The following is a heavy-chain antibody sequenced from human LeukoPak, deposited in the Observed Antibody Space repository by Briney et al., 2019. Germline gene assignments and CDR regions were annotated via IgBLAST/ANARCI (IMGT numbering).Heavy chain of an antibody. V-gene: IGHV5-10-1*01. Sequence: FKGSGYSFTSYWISWVRQMPGKGLEWMGKIDPSDYYTNYSPSFQGHVTISADRSISSAYLQWSSLKASDTAMYYCASSKFDSRGYSNWFDPRGQGTLVTLSS. D-gene: IGHD3-22*01. CDR1: GYSFTSYW. CDR2: IDPSDYYT. CDR3: ASSKFDSRGYSNWFDP. J-gene: IGHJ5*02.